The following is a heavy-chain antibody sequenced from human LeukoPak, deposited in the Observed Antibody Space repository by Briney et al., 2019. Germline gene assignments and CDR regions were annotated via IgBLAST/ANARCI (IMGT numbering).Heavy chain of an antibody. CDR1: GYTFTSYY. CDR3: ARDGVAGVYYFDY. J-gene: IGHJ4*02. V-gene: IGHV1-46*01. CDR2: INPSGGST. D-gene: IGHD6-19*01. Sequence: GASVKVSCKASGYTFTSYYMHWVRQAPGQELEWMRIINPSGGSTNYAQKFQGRVTMTRDMSTSTVYMELSSLRSEDTAVYYCARDGVAGVYYFDYWGQGTLVTVSS.